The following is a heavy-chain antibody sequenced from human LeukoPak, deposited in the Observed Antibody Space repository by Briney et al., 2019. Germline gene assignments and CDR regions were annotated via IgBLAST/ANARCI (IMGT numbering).Heavy chain of an antibody. Sequence: GGSLRLSCAASGFPFNAYWMTWVRQAPGKGLEWVANIRQDGDTKYYVDSVKGRFTISRDNAKNTLYLQMNSLRAEDTAVYYCARDVAAAGDYWGQGTLVTVSS. D-gene: IGHD6-13*01. CDR2: IRQDGDTK. V-gene: IGHV3-7*01. J-gene: IGHJ4*02. CDR1: GFPFNAYW. CDR3: ARDVAAAGDY.